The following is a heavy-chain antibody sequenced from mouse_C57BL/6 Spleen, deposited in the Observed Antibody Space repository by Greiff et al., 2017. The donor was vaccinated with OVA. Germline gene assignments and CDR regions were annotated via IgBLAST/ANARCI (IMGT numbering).Heavy chain of an antibody. Sequence: QVQLQQPGAELVMPGASVKLSCKASGYTFTSYWMHWVKQRPGQGLEWIGEIDPSDSYTNYNQKFKGKSTLTVDKSSSTAYMQLSSLTSEDSAVYYCARWPSTVVAPEAMDYWGQGTSVTVSS. J-gene: IGHJ4*01. D-gene: IGHD1-1*01. CDR3: ARWPSTVVAPEAMDY. CDR1: GYTFTSYW. V-gene: IGHV1-69*01. CDR2: IDPSDSYT.